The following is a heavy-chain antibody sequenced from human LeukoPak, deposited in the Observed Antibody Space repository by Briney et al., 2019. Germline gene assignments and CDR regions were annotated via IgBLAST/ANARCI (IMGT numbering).Heavy chain of an antibody. CDR3: ATYHFRGDTHYFDY. Sequence: PSETLSLTCTVSGGSISSYYWSWIRQPPGKGLEWIGYIYYSGSTNYNPSLQSRVTISIDTSKNQFSLKLRSVTAADTAVYYCATYHFRGDTHYFDYWSQGILVTVSP. D-gene: IGHD3-10*02. V-gene: IGHV4-59*01. CDR1: GGSISSYY. CDR2: IYYSGST. J-gene: IGHJ4*02.